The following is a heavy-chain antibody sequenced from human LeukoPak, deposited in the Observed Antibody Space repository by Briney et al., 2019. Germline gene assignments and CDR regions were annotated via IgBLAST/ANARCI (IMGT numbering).Heavy chain of an antibody. V-gene: IGHV4-34*01. Sequence: SETLYLTCAVYGGSFSGYYWSWIRQPPGKGLEWIGEINHSGSTNYNPSLKSRVTISVDTSKNQFSLKLSSVTAADTAVYYCARFNAVWGSYRTFDYWGQGTLVTVSS. D-gene: IGHD3-16*02. CDR3: ARFNAVWGSYRTFDY. CDR2: INHSGST. CDR1: GGSFSGYY. J-gene: IGHJ4*02.